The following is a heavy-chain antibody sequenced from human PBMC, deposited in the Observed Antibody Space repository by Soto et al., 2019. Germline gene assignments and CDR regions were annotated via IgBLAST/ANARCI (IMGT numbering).Heavy chain of an antibody. D-gene: IGHD2-2*01. CDR2: ISPYSGYT. V-gene: IGHV1-18*01. CDR3: AREASVLIPAAQPSRFDS. J-gene: IGHJ4*02. CDR1: GYSFMKYG. Sequence: ASVKVSCKGFGYSFMKYGINWVRQAPGQGLEWVGWISPYSGYTHSAQKFHGRLTLTTDTAASTAYMELRILRSADTALYYCAREASVLIPAAQPSRFDSWGQGTLVAVSS.